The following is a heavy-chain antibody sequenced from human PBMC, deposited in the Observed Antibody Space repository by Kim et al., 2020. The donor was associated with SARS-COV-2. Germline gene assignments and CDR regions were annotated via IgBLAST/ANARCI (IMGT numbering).Heavy chain of an antibody. D-gene: IGHD3-10*01. V-gene: IGHV4-4*07. CDR3: ARDFSGDGRSGYYYGMDV. CDR1: GGSISSYY. CDR2: IYTSGGT. J-gene: IGHJ6*02. Sequence: SETLSLTCTVSGGSISSYYWSWIRQPGGKGLEWIGRIYTSGGTNYNPSLKSRVTMSVDTSKNQFSLKLSSVTAADTAVYYCARDFSGDGRSGYYYGMDVWGQGTTVTVSS.